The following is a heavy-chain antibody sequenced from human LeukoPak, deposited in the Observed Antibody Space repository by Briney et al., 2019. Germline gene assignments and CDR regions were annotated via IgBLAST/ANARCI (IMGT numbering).Heavy chain of an antibody. J-gene: IGHJ4*02. CDR1: GFTFTNCA. Sequence: GGSLRLSCAASGFTFTNCAMHWVRQAPGKGLEWVSSISSSSSYIYYADSVKGRFTISRDNAKNSLYLQMNSLRAEDTAVYYCARDSEVVVITPFDYWGQGTLVAVSS. V-gene: IGHV3-21*01. D-gene: IGHD3-22*01. CDR3: ARDSEVVVITPFDY. CDR2: ISSSSSYI.